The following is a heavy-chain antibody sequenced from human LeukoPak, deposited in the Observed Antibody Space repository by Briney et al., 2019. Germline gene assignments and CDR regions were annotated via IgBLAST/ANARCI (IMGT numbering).Heavy chain of an antibody. D-gene: IGHD2-2*02. CDR3: ARAIGVTCISTSCYSFDY. CDR1: GFTFDDYA. CDR2: ISWNSGSI. V-gene: IGHV3-9*01. Sequence: GRSLRLSCAASGFTFDDYAIHWVRQAPGKGLEWVSGISWNSGSIGYADSVKGRFTISRDNAKNSLYLQMNSLRAEDTALYYCARAIGVTCISTSCYSFDYWGQGTLVTVS. J-gene: IGHJ4*02.